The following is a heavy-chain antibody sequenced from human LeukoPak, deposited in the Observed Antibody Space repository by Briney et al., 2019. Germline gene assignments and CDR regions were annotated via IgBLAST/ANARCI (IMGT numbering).Heavy chain of an antibody. CDR2: IKQDGSEK. Sequence: PGGSLRLSCAASGFTFISYWMSWVRQVPGKGLEWVANIKQDGSEKYYVDSVKGRFTISRDNAKNSLYLQMNSLRAEDTAVYFCAKDGGVERDIVVIPAAVDSWGQGTLVTVSS. J-gene: IGHJ4*02. V-gene: IGHV3-7*01. CDR3: AKDGGVERDIVVIPAAVDS. D-gene: IGHD2-2*01. CDR1: GFTFISYW.